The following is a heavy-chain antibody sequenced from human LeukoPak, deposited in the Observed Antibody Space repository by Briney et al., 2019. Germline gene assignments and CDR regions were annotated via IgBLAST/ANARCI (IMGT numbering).Heavy chain of an antibody. CDR3: SRYLARGYWIDV. CDR2: ISSGSSII. CDR1: RFTLSVYN. V-gene: IGHV3-48*02. J-gene: IGHJ6*02. Sequence: GGSLRLSCAAARFTLSVYNMKWVRQAPGKGLEWVSYISSGSSIIYYADSVKGRFTISRDKAHNSLYLQMNSLTDADTTVYYCSRYLARGYWIDVWGQGTTVTVSS.